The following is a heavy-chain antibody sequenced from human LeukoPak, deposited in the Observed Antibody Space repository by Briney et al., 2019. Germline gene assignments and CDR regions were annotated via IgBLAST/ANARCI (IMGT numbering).Heavy chain of an antibody. Sequence: ASVKVSCKASGYTFTGYYMHWVRQAPGQGLEWMGRINPNSGGTNYAQKFQGRVTMTRDASISTAYMELSRLRSDDTAVYYCARESSGWYYHYWGQGTLVTVSS. D-gene: IGHD6-19*01. CDR2: INPNSGGT. J-gene: IGHJ4*02. CDR3: ARESSGWYYHY. V-gene: IGHV1-2*06. CDR1: GYTFTGYY.